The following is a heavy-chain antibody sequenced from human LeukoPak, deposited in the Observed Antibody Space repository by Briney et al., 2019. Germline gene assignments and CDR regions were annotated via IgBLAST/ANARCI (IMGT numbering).Heavy chain of an antibody. V-gene: IGHV3-9*01. Sequence: GGSLRLSCAASGFTFDDYAMHWVRQAPGKGLEWVSGISWNSGSIGYADSVKGRFTISRDNAKNSLYLQMNSLRAEDTALYYCARALGAAASHGMDVWGQGTTVTVSS. D-gene: IGHD6-13*01. CDR3: ARALGAAASHGMDV. CDR2: ISWNSGSI. J-gene: IGHJ6*02. CDR1: GFTFDDYA.